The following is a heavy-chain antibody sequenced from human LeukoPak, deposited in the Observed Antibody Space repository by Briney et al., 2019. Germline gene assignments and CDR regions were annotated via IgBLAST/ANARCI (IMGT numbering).Heavy chain of an antibody. CDR2: INSNGGNT. Sequence: GGSLRLSCSASGFSFSSFFMHWVRQAPGKGLEYVSAINSNGGNTYYADSVKGRLTISRDNSKNTLYLQMSSLRVEDTPVYYCVKVGMEGEYWGQGTLVTVSS. CDR1: GFSFSSFF. J-gene: IGHJ4*02. V-gene: IGHV3-64D*09. CDR3: VKVGMEGEY. D-gene: IGHD6-13*01.